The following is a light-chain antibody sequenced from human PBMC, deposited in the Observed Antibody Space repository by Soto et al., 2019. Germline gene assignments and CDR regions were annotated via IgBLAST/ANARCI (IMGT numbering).Light chain of an antibody. CDR1: QSVSTY. Sequence: EIVMTQSPATLSVSLGDRATLSCRASQSVSTYLAWYQQKPGQAPRLLIYGASNRATGIPARFSSSGSDTDFTLTISSLQSEDFAVYSCQQYDSWPPSYTFGQGTKLEIK. V-gene: IGKV3-15*01. CDR3: QQYDSWPPSYT. J-gene: IGKJ2*01. CDR2: GAS.